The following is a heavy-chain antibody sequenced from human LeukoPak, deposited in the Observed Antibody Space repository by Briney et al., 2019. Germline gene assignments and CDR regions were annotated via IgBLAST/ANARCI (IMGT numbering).Heavy chain of an antibody. V-gene: IGHV4-61*02. J-gene: IGHJ5*02. D-gene: IGHD3-10*01. Sequence: SETLSLTCTVSGGSISSGSYYWSWIRQPAGKGLEWIGRIYTSGSTNYNPSLKSRVTISVDTSKSQFSLKLSSVTAADTAVYYCARGQLWFGELLLFDPWGQGTLVTVSS. CDR2: IYTSGST. CDR1: GGSISSGSYY. CDR3: ARGQLWFGELLLFDP.